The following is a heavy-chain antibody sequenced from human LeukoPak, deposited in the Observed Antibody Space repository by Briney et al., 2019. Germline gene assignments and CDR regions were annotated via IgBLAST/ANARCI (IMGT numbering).Heavy chain of an antibody. J-gene: IGHJ6*02. CDR3: ARVFGEWLRYYYYGMDV. V-gene: IGHV1-2*06. D-gene: IGHD5-12*01. CDR2: INPNSGGT. Sequence: ASVKVSCKPSGYPSTTYYIHWVRQAPGQGLEWMGRINPNSGGTNYAQKFQGRVTMTRDTSISTAYMELSRLRSDDTAVYYCARVFGEWLRYYYYGMDVWGQGTTVTVSS. CDR1: GYPSTTYY.